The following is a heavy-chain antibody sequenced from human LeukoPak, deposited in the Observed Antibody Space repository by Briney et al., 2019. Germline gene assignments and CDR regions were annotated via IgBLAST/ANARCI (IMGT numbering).Heavy chain of an antibody. V-gene: IGHV3-9*01. CDR1: GFTFDDYA. J-gene: IGHJ4*02. CDR3: AKKHYGSGSYYFDY. D-gene: IGHD3-10*01. CDR2: ISWNSGSI. Sequence: GGSLRLSCAASGFTFDDYAMHWVRQAPGKGLEWVSGISWNSGSIGYADSVKGRFTISRDNAKNSLYLQMNSLRAEDTALYYCAKKHYGSGSYYFDYWGQGTLVTVSS.